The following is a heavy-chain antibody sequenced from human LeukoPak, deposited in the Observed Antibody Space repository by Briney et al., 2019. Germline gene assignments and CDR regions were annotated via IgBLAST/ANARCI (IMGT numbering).Heavy chain of an antibody. CDR2: INHSGNT. J-gene: IGHJ5*02. CDR3: ARRPRFDYDSSGYRNWFDP. CDR1: GGSFSGYY. V-gene: IGHV4-34*01. D-gene: IGHD3-22*01. Sequence: PSETLSLTCAVYGGSFSGYYWSWIRQPPGKGLEWIGEINHSGNTNYNPSLKSRVTISVDMSKNQFSLKLSSVTAADTAVYYCARRPRFDYDSSGYRNWFDPWGQGTLVTVSS.